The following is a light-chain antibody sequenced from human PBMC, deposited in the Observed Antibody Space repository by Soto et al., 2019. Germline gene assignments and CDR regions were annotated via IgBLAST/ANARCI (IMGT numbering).Light chain of an antibody. Sequence: SYELTQPSSVSVSPGQTARITCSGDVLTKKYARWFQQKPGQATVLMIYKDIERPSGIPERFSGSSSGTTVTLTISGAQVEDEADYYCYSAADNNWVFGGGTKLTVL. CDR1: VLTKKY. J-gene: IGLJ3*02. CDR2: KDI. CDR3: YSAADNNWV. V-gene: IGLV3-27*01.